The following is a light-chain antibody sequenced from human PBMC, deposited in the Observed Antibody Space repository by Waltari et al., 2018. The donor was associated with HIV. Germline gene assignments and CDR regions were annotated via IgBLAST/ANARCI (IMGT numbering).Light chain of an antibody. CDR1: QAINSY. J-gene: IGKJ4*01. CDR2: AAS. CDR3: QQLDSYTQIS. V-gene: IGKV1-9*01. Sequence: DIQLTQSPPFLSASVGDRVTITSRSSQAINSYLACYQQKPGKAPKLLIYAASTLQSGVPSRFSGSGSGTDFTLTISSLQPEDFATYYCQQLDSYTQISFGGGTKVEVK.